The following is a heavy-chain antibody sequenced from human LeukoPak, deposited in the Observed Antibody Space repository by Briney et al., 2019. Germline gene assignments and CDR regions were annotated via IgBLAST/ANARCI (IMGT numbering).Heavy chain of an antibody. D-gene: IGHD4-17*01. CDR2: IRQDGSEK. V-gene: IGHV3-7*01. CDR1: GFTFSSYW. Sequence: PGGSLRLSCAASGFTFSSYWMSWVRQAPGKGLEWVANIRQDGSEKYYVDSVKGRFTISRDNAKNSLYLQMNSLRAEDTAVYYCARVSSTVTTRYFDYWGQGTLVTVSS. J-gene: IGHJ4*02. CDR3: ARVSSTVTTRYFDY.